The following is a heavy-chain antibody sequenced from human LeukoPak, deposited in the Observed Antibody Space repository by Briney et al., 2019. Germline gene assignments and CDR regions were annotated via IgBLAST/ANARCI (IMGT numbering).Heavy chain of an antibody. CDR2: INAGNGNT. D-gene: IGHD3-9*01. V-gene: IGHV1-3*01. CDR3: ARVSTDILTGYLTFDY. Sequence: RASVTVSCKASGYTFTSYAMHWVRQAPGQRLEWMGWINAGNGNTKYSQKFQGRVTITRDTSASTAYMELSSLRSEDTAVYHCARVSTDILTGYLTFDYWGQGTLVTVSS. J-gene: IGHJ4*02. CDR1: GYTFTSYA.